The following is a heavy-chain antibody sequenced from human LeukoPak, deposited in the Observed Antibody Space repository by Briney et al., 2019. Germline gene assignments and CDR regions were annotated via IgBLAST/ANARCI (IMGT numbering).Heavy chain of an antibody. V-gene: IGHV4-34*01. J-gene: IGHJ3*02. Sequence: PSETLSLTCAVYGGSFSGYYWSWIRQPPGKGLEWIGEINHSGSTNYNPSLKSRVTISVDTSKNQFSLKLSSVTAADTAVYYCARAGVNYDFWSGRPDAFDIWGQGTMVTVSS. CDR1: GGSFSGYY. CDR3: ARAGVNYDFWSGRPDAFDI. CDR2: INHSGST. D-gene: IGHD3-3*01.